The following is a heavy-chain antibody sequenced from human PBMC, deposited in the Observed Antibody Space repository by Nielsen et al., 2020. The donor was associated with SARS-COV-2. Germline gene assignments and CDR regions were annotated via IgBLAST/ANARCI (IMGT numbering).Heavy chain of an antibody. V-gene: IGHV1-18*04. CDR3: ASSVPPSGFNWFDP. J-gene: IGHJ5*02. CDR1: GYTFTKYG. Sequence: ASVQVSCKASGYTFTKYGIIWVRQAPGQGLEWMGWISGNSDSAKYVKKFLGRVIMTTDTSTSTAYLEVRSLRSDDTAVYYCASSVPPSGFNWFDPWGQGTLVTVSS. CDR2: ISGNSDSA. D-gene: IGHD3-22*01.